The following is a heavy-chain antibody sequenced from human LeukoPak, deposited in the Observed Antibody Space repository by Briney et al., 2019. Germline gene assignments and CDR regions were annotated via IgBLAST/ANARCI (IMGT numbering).Heavy chain of an antibody. CDR3: AKYGGYYDFWSGYYSGAFDI. J-gene: IGHJ3*02. Sequence: GGSLRLSCAASGFTFSSYSMNWVRQAPGKGLEWVSAISGSGGSTYYADSVKGRFTISRDNSKNTLYLQMNSLRAEDTAVYYCAKYGGYYDFWSGYYSGAFDIWGQGIMVTVSS. CDR2: ISGSGGST. V-gene: IGHV3-23*01. D-gene: IGHD3-3*01. CDR1: GFTFSSYS.